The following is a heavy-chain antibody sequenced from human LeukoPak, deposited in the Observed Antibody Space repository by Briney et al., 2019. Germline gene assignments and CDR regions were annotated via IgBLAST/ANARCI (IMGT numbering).Heavy chain of an antibody. D-gene: IGHD2-2*01. V-gene: IGHV4-34*01. J-gene: IGHJ4*02. CDR1: GGSISGYY. Sequence: SETLSLTCTASGGSISGYYWSWIRQPPGKGLEWIGEINHSGSTNYNPSLKSRVSISVDTSKNQFSLKLNSVTAADTAVYYCARAPGAAIDWGQGTLVTVSS. CDR3: ARAPGAAID. CDR2: INHSGST.